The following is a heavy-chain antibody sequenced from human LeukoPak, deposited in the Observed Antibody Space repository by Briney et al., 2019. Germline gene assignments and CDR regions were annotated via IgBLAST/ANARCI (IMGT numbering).Heavy chain of an antibody. J-gene: IGHJ4*02. Sequence: GGSLPLSCAVSGFTFSRYWMSWVRQAPGRGLDWVAHINCYGCVKYYVGSVEGRFTISRDNAKNSLYLQMNSLRAEDTAVYFCARDESYSSDYWGQGTLVTVSS. CDR3: ARDESYSSDY. CDR2: INCYGCVK. D-gene: IGHD6-13*01. CDR1: GFTFSRYW. V-gene: IGHV3-7*03.